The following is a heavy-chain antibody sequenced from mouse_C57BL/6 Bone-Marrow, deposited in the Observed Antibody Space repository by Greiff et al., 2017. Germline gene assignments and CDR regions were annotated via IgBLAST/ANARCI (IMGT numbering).Heavy chain of an antibody. Sequence: EVQLQESGPVLVKPGASVKMSCKASGYTFTDYYMNWVKQSHGKSLEWIGVINPYNGGTSYNQKFKGKATLTVDTSSSTAYMELNSLTSEDSAVYYCARGPAWFAYWGQGTLVTVSA. V-gene: IGHV1-19*01. CDR2: INPYNGGT. CDR1: GYTFTDYY. J-gene: IGHJ3*01. CDR3: ARGPAWFAY.